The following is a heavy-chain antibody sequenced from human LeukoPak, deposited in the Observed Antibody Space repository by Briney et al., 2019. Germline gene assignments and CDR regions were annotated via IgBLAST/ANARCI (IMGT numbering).Heavy chain of an antibody. D-gene: IGHD2-2*01. CDR2: IYYSGST. CDR3: ARLTSSTSFRLDY. J-gene: IGHJ4*02. V-gene: IGHV4-59*01. Sequence: SETLSLTCTVSGGSISSYYWSWIRQPPGKGLEWIGYIYYSGSTNYNPSLKSRVTISVDTSKNQISLKLSSLTAADTAVYYCARLTSSTSFRLDYWGQGILVTVSS. CDR1: GGSISSYY.